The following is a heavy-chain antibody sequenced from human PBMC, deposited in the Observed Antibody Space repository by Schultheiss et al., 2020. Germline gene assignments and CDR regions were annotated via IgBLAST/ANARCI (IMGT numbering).Heavy chain of an antibody. CDR3: ARERSIRSRARNSHAFDI. J-gene: IGHJ3*02. CDR2: IYYSGST. D-gene: IGHD4-23*01. Sequence: SETLSLTCTVSGGSISSGGYYWSWIRQHPGKGLEWIGYIYYSGSTYYNPSLKSRVTISVDTSKNQFSLKLSSVTAADTAVYYCARERSIRSRARNSHAFDIWGQVTMVTV. CDR1: GGSISSGGYY. V-gene: IGHV4-31*03.